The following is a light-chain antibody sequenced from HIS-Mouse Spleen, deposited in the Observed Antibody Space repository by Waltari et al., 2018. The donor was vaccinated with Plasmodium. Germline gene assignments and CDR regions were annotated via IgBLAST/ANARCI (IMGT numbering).Light chain of an antibody. J-gene: IGKJ2*01. CDR3: QQYYSTPYT. CDR2: WAT. Sequence: DIVMTQSPDSLAVSLGERATINCKSSQSVLYSSNNKNYLAWSQQKPGQPPKLPISWATTRKSGVPDRFSGNGSGTDFTLTISSLQAEDVAVYYCQQYYSTPYTFGQGTKLEIK. CDR1: QSVLYSSNNKNY. V-gene: IGKV4-1*01.